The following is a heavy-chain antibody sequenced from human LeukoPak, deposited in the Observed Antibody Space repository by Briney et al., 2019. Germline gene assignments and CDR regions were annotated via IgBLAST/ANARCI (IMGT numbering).Heavy chain of an antibody. D-gene: IGHD3-22*01. Sequence: GGSLRLSCAASGFXFDDYGISWVRQAPGKGLEWVSGINWNGGSTGYADSVKGRFTISRDNAKNSLYLQMNSLRAEDTALYYCATEPYYYDSSARDDYYYGMDVWGQGTTVTVSS. V-gene: IGHV3-20*04. J-gene: IGHJ6*02. CDR2: INWNGGST. CDR1: GFXFDDYG. CDR3: ATEPYYYDSSARDDYYYGMDV.